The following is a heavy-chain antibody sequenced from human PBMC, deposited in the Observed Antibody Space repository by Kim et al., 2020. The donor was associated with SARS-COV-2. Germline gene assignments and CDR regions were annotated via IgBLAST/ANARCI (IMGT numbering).Heavy chain of an antibody. D-gene: IGHD6-19*01. Sequence: ESVKGRFTISRDNSKNTLYLQMNSLRAEDTAVYYCARVQDSSGWYWSFDYWGQGTLVTVSS. J-gene: IGHJ4*02. CDR3: ARVQDSSGWYWSFDY. V-gene: IGHV3-30*07.